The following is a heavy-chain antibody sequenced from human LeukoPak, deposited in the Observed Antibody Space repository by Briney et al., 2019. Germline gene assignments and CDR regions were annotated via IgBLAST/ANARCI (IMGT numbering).Heavy chain of an antibody. V-gene: IGHV3-30-3*01. CDR3: ARDRVPAAMIHCFAP. CDR2: ISYDGSNK. J-gene: IGHJ5*02. CDR1: GFTFSSYA. D-gene: IGHD2-2*01. Sequence: GSLRLSCAASGFTFSSYAMHWVRQAPGKGLEWVAVISYDGSNKYYADSVKGRFTISRDNSKNTLYLQMNSLRVEDTAVYYCARDRVPAAMIHCFAPWGQGPLVTVSS.